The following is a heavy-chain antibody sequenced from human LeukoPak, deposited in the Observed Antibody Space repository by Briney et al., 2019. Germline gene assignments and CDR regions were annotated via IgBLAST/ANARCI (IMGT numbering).Heavy chain of an antibody. CDR2: INSDGTTT. CDR1: AFTFSSYW. Sequence: GGSLRLSCAASAFTFSSYWMRWVRQGPGKGLVWVARINSDGTTTNYADSVKGRFTISRDNARNTLYLQMNSLTADDTAVYYCARGYYSGSRIDYWGQGTLVTVSS. J-gene: IGHJ4*02. V-gene: IGHV3-74*01. D-gene: IGHD6-13*01. CDR3: ARGYYSGSRIDY.